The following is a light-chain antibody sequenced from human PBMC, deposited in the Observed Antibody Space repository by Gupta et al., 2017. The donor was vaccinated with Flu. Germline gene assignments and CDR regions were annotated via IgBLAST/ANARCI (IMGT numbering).Light chain of an antibody. CDR2: AAS. V-gene: IGKV1-39*01. CDR1: QSISSY. CDR3: QQSYSTPVT. Sequence: PSSLSASVGDRVTITCRASQSISSYLNWYQQKPGKAPKLLIYAASSLQSGVPSRFSGSGSGTDFTLTISSLQPEDFATYYCQQSYSTPVTFGPGTKVDIK. J-gene: IGKJ3*01.